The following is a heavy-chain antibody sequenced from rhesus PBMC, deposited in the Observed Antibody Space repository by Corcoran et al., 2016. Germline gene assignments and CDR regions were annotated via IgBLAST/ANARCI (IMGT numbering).Heavy chain of an antibody. V-gene: IGHV4-147*01. D-gene: IGHD4-29*01. Sequence: QVQLQESGPGLVKPSETLSLTCAVSGGSISSNYWSWIRQSPGKGLEWIGYIYGGSGSTSYNPSLKSRVTSSTDTSKNQVSLKLSSVTAADTAVYYCARYSDYGNYFDYWGQGVLVTVSS. CDR2: IYGGSGST. J-gene: IGHJ4*01. CDR3: ARYSDYGNYFDY. CDR1: GGSISSNY.